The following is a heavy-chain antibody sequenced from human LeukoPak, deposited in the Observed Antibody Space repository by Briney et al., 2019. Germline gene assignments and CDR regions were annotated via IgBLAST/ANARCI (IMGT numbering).Heavy chain of an antibody. CDR3: ARGSIEAAGIFDY. V-gene: IGHV4-59*01. CDR2: IYYGGTT. J-gene: IGHJ4*02. Sequence: SETLSLTCTVSGGSISSYWWSWIRQPPGKGLDWIGYIYYGGTTNYNPSLKSRVTISVDTSKNQFSLKLSSVTAADTAVYYCARGSIEAAGIFDYWGQGTLVTVSS. D-gene: IGHD6-13*01. CDR1: GGSISSYW.